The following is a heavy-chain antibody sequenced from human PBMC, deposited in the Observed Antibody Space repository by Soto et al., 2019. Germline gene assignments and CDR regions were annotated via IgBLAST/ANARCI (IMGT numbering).Heavy chain of an antibody. CDR3: ATGNPAAGNYYYGMDV. Sequence: ASVKVSWKVSGYTLTELSMHWVRQAPGKGLEWMGGFDPEDGETIYAQKFQGRVTMTEDTSTDTAYMELSSLRSEDTAVYYCATGNPAAGNYYYGMDVWGQGTTVTVSS. CDR2: FDPEDGET. J-gene: IGHJ6*02. CDR1: GYTLTELS. V-gene: IGHV1-24*01. D-gene: IGHD6-13*01.